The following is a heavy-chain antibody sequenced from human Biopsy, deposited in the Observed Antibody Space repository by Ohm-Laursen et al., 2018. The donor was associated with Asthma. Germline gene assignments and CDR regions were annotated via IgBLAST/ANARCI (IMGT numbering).Heavy chain of an antibody. D-gene: IGHD4-11*01. Sequence: SLRLSCAASGFTLTTYAIHWVRQAPGKGLEWVAVIWYDGTNKYYGDSVKGRFTISRDNSKNTLYLQMNTLSAEDTAVYYCAKVQAEYYYYYDVDVWGQGTTVTVSS. CDR2: IWYDGTNK. CDR3: AKVQAEYYYYYDVDV. V-gene: IGHV3-33*06. J-gene: IGHJ6*02. CDR1: GFTLTTYA.